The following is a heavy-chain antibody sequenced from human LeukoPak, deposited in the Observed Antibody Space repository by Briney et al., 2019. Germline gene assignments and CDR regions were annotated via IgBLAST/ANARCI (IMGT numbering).Heavy chain of an antibody. V-gene: IGHV3-7*01. CDR3: VRGAYYYAY. J-gene: IGHJ4*02. CDR2: IKQDGSEK. D-gene: IGHD3-10*01. Sequence: GGSLRLSCAASGFTCSDYSVNWVRQTPGKGLEWVANIKQDGSEKYYVDSVKGRFSISRDNVKNALYLQMNSLRVDDTGIYYCVRGAYYYAYWGQGALVTVSS. CDR1: GFTCSDYS.